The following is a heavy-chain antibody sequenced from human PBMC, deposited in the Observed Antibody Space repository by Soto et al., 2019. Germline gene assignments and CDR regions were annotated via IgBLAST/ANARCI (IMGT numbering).Heavy chain of an antibody. V-gene: IGHV3-7*01. J-gene: IGHJ3*02. CDR2: IKQDGSEI. D-gene: IGHD4-4*01. CDR3: LITTSAFDI. Sequence: EVQLVESGGGLVQPGGSLRLSCAASGFTLSDYWMSWVRQAPGKGLEWVANIKQDGSEIYYVVSAKGRFTISRDNAKNSLFLQMNSLRAEDTAVYYCLITTSAFDIWGQGTLVTVSS. CDR1: GFTLSDYW.